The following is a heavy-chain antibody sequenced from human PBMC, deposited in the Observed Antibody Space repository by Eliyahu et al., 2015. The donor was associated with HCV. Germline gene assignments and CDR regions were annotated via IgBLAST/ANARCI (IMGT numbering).Heavy chain of an antibody. CDR3: XXRQVHCSNTSXSVNXFDX. J-gene: IGHJ5*02. CDR2: IHWNDDK. V-gene: IGHV2-5*01. Sequence: QITLKESGPTLVKPTETLTLTCTFSGFSLSTGGVGVGWIRQPPGKALEWLALIHWNDDKRYSPSLQSRLTXTKGTSENXVVLRMTNMDPVDTATYFCXXRQVHCSNTSXSVNXFDXWGQGILVTVS. D-gene: IGHD2-2*01. CDR1: GFSLSTGGVG.